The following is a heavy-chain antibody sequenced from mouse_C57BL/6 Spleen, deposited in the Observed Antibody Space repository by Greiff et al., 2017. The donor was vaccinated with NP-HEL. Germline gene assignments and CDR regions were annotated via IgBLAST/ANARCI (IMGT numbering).Heavy chain of an antibody. D-gene: IGHD3-2*02. V-gene: IGHV1-42*01. J-gene: IGHJ4*01. CDR3: ARLGDSSGPGAMDY. Sequence: EVQLQQSGPELVKPGASVKISCKASGYSFTGYYMNWVKQSPEKSLEWIGEINPSTGGTTYNQKFKAKATLTVDKSSSTAYMQLKSLTSEDSAVYYCARLGDSSGPGAMDYWGQGTSVTVSS. CDR1: GYSFTGYY. CDR2: INPSTGGT.